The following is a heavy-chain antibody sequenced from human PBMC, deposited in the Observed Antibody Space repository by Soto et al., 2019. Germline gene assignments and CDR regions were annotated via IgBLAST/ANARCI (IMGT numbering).Heavy chain of an antibody. J-gene: IGHJ4*02. D-gene: IGHD3-22*01. V-gene: IGHV4-59*01. Sequence: PETLSLTCTVSGGSISSYYWSWIRQPPGKGLEWIGYIYYSGSTNYNPSLKSRVTISVDTSKNQFSLKLSSVTAADTAVYYCAREGKGSSGYLDYWGQGTLVTVSS. CDR1: GGSISSYY. CDR2: IYYSGST. CDR3: AREGKGSSGYLDY.